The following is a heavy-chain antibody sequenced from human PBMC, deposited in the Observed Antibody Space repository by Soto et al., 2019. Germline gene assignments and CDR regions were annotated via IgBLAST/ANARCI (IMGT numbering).Heavy chain of an antibody. CDR3: AHSRRSATYYYDSSGYYSDY. V-gene: IGHV2-5*02. CDR1: GFSLSTSGVG. CDR2: IYWDDDK. D-gene: IGHD3-22*01. J-gene: IGHJ4*02. Sequence: SGPTLVNPTQTLTLTCTFSGFSLSTSGVGVGWIRQPPGKALEWLALIYWDDDKRYSPSLKSRLTITKDTSKNQVVLTMTNMDPVDTATYYCAHSRRSATYYYDSSGYYSDYWGQGTLVTVSS.